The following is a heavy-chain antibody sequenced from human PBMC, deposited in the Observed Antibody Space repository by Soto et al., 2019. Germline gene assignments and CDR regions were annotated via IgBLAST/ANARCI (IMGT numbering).Heavy chain of an antibody. V-gene: IGHV4-34*01. D-gene: IGHD6-6*01. CDR3: ARGPRRAIAARHWFYFDY. CDR2: INHSGST. Sequence: SETLSLTCAVYGGSFSGYYWSWIRQPPGKGLEWIGEINHSGSTNYNPSLKSRVTISVDTSKNQFSLKLSSVTAADTAVYYCARGPRRAIAARHWFYFDYWGQGTLVTVSS. J-gene: IGHJ4*02. CDR1: GGSFSGYY.